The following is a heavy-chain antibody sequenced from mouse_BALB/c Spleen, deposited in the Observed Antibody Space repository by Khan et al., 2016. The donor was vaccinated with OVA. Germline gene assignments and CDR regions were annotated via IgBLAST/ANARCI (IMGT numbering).Heavy chain of an antibody. Sequence: EVELVESGGGLVQPGGSRKLSCAASGFTFIDYGMAWVRQTPGKGPEWIAFISSVAYSIYYADTVTGRFTIPRENAKNTLYLEMSSLRSDDPAMYYCARGGFAYWGQGTLVTVSA. V-gene: IGHV5-15*02. CDR2: ISSVAYSI. J-gene: IGHJ3*01. CDR1: GFTFIDYG. CDR3: ARGGFAY.